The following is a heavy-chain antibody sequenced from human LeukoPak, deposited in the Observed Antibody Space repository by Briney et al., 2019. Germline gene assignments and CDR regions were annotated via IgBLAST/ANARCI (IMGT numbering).Heavy chain of an antibody. V-gene: IGHV4-34*01. CDR1: GGSFSGYY. CDR3: ARHQYYYDSSGYHYYGMDV. CDR2: INHSGST. Sequence: SETLSLTCAVYGGSFSGYYWSWIRQPPGKGLEWIGEINHSGSTNYNPSLKSRVTISVDTSKNQFSLKLSSVTAADTAVYYCARHQYYYDSSGYHYYGMDVWGQGTTVTVSS. J-gene: IGHJ6*02. D-gene: IGHD3-22*01.